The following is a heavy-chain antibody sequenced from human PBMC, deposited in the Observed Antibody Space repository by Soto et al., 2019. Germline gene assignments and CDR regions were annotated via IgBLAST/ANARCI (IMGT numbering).Heavy chain of an antibody. Sequence: VGSLRLSCAASGFTFSSYEMNWVRQAPGKGLEWVSYISSSGSTIYYADSVKGRFTISRDNAKNSLYLQMNSLRAEDTAVYYCARVLPRLLVTAFDIWGQGTMVTVSS. CDR1: GFTFSSYE. V-gene: IGHV3-48*03. CDR3: ARVLPRLLVTAFDI. CDR2: ISSSGSTI. J-gene: IGHJ3*02. D-gene: IGHD6-6*01.